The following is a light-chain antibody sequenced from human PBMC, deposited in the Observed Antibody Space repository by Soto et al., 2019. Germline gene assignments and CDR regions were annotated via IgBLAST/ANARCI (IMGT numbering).Light chain of an antibody. J-gene: IGLJ3*02. Sequence: QSVLTQPASVSGAPGQSITISCTGTTSDVRGNNFVSWYQQQPGKPHKLMIYEVSNRPSGVSHRFSGSKSGNTASLTISWLQAEDEADYYCLSYTSSITGVFGGGTKLTVL. CDR3: LSYTSSITGV. CDR2: EVS. V-gene: IGLV2-14*01. CDR1: TSDVRGNNF.